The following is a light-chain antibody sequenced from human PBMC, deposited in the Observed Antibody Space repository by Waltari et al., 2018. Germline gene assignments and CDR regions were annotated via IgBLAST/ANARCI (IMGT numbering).Light chain of an antibody. CDR1: SSDVGGYNY. J-gene: IGLJ1*01. CDR2: EVT. CDR3: TSYTSSSTLYV. Sequence: QSALTQPASVSGSPGQSITISCTGTSSDVGGYNYVSWYQQHPGKAPKLIIYEVTNRTSGVSNRLSGSKSGSTASLTISGLQAGDEADYYCTSYTSSSTLYVFGTGTQVTVL. V-gene: IGLV2-14*01.